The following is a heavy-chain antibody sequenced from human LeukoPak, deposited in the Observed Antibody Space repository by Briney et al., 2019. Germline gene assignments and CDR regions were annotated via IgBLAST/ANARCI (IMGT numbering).Heavy chain of an antibody. V-gene: IGHV3-23*01. CDR1: GFTFTDYP. CDR2: LTRSGGDT. J-gene: IGHJ6*02. CDR3: ARDRGLLWFGELSNGMDV. D-gene: IGHD3-10*01. Sequence: GGSLRLSCAASGFTFTDYPMSWLRQAPGKGVEWVSALTRSGGDTYHADSVKGRFTISRDNSKNTLYLQMNSLRAEDTAVYYCARDRGLLWFGELSNGMDVWGQGTTVTVSS.